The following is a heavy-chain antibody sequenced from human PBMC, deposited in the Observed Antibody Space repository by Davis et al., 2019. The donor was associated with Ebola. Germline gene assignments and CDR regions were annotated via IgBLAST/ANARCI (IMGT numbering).Heavy chain of an antibody. D-gene: IGHD3-10*01. CDR3: AKCERGY. J-gene: IGHJ4*02. CDR2: ISYDGSNK. CDR1: GFTFSSYG. V-gene: IGHV3-30*18. Sequence: PGGSLRLSCAASGFTFSSYGMHWVRQAPGKGLEWVAVISYDGSNKYYADSVKGRFTISRDNSKNTLYLQMNSLRAEDTAVYYCAKCERGYWGQGTLVTVSS.